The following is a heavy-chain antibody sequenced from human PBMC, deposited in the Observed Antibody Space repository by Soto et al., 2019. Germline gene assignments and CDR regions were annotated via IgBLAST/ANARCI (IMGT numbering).Heavy chain of an antibody. Sequence: EVQLVESGGGLVQTGGSLRLSCAASGFTFSHYYMHWVLQVPGKGLVWVAYINSVGSTSYADSVRGRFTVSRDNAKNTLYLEMNGLTGEDTALYYCARGGCSSTSCLDVWGEGTTVTVSS. CDR1: GFTFSHYY. D-gene: IGHD2-2*01. J-gene: IGHJ6*02. V-gene: IGHV3-74*01. CDR2: INSVGST. CDR3: ARGGCSSTSCLDV.